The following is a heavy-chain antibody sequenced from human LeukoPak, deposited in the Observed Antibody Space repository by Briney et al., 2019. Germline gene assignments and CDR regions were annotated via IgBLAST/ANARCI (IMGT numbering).Heavy chain of an antibody. CDR2: ISGSGGST. J-gene: IGHJ3*02. V-gene: IGHV3-23*01. CDR1: GFTFSSYS. CDR3: AKDRPYLIAPKDAFDI. Sequence: SGGSLRLSCAASGFTFSSYSMNWVRQAPGKGLEWVSAISGSGGSTYYADSVKGRFTISRDNSKNTLYLQMNSLRAEDTAVYYCAKDRPYLIAPKDAFDIWGQGTMVTVSS. D-gene: IGHD6-13*01.